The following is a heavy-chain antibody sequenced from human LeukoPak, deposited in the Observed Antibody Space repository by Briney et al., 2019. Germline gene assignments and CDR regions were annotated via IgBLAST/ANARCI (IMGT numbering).Heavy chain of an antibody. Sequence: SETLSLICAVYGGSFSGYYWSWIRQPPGKGLEWIGEINHSGSTNYNPSLKSRVTISVDTSKNQFSLKLSSVTAADTAVYYCARHEVYYGFDYWGQGTLVTVSS. CDR2: INHSGST. CDR3: ARHEVYYGFDY. V-gene: IGHV4-34*01. D-gene: IGHD3-22*01. CDR1: GGSFSGYY. J-gene: IGHJ4*02.